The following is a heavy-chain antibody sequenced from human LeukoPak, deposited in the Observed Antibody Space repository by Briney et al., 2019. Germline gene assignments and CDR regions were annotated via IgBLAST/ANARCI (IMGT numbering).Heavy chain of an antibody. Sequence: KSSETLSLTCTVSGGSISSYYWSWIRQPPGKGLEWIGYIYYSGSTNYNPSLKSRVTISVDTSKNQFSLKLSSVTAADTAVYYCARGHVVGGWYRYWGQGTLVTVSS. CDR1: GGSISSYY. D-gene: IGHD6-19*01. V-gene: IGHV4-59*01. CDR3: ARGHVVGGWYRY. CDR2: IYYSGST. J-gene: IGHJ4*02.